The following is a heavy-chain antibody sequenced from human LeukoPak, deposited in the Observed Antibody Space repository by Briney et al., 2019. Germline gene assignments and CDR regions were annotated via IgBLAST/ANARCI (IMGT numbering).Heavy chain of an antibody. CDR1: GGSISSGDYY. J-gene: IGHJ4*02. Sequence: SETLSLTCTVSGGSISSGDYYWSWIRQPPGKGLEWIGYIYYSGSTYYNPSLKSRVTISVDTSKNQFSLKLSSVTAADAAVYYCARAYYDSSGSPIFDYCGQGTLVTVSS. CDR2: IYYSGST. D-gene: IGHD3-22*01. V-gene: IGHV4-30-4*01. CDR3: ARAYYDSSGSPIFDY.